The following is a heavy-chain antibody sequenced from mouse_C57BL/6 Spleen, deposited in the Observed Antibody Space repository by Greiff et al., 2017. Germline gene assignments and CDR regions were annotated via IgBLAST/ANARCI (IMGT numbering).Heavy chain of an antibody. D-gene: IGHD2-1*01. V-gene: IGHV1-47*01. CDR1: GYTFTTYP. CDR3: ARREGNYVNWYFDV. Sequence: QVQLQQSGAELVKPGASVKMSCKASGYTFTTYPIEWMKQNPGKSLEWIGNFHPYNDDTKYNEKFKGKATLTVEKSSSTFYFELSRLTSDDSAVYYCARREGNYVNWYFDVWGTGTTVTVSS. J-gene: IGHJ1*03. CDR2: FHPYNDDT.